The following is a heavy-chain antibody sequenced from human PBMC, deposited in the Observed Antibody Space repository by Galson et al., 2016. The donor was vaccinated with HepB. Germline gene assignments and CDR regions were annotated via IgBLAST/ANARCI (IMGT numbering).Heavy chain of an antibody. CDR1: GFSFTNRGLC. Sequence: PALVKPTQTLTLTCTFSGFSFTNRGLCVSWIRQSPGKALGWLALVNWDDVKEYNRSLRTRLSISRDTSRKQVVLTMTDMDPVDTGTYYCARGACLETFYFDHWSQGTLVTVSS. CDR2: VNWDDVK. V-gene: IGHV2-70*13. J-gene: IGHJ4*02. CDR3: ARGACLETFYFDH. D-gene: IGHD3-3*01.